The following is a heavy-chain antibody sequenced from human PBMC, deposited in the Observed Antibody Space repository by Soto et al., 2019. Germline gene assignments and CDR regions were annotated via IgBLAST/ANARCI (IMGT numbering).Heavy chain of an antibody. CDR2: INHSGST. D-gene: IGHD3-10*01. CDR3: ARVTNYGSGSPRGYYMDV. V-gene: IGHV4-34*01. J-gene: IGHJ6*03. Sequence: SETLSLTCAVYGGSFSGYYWSWIRQPPGKGLEWIGEINHSGSTNYNPSLKSRVTISVDTSKNQFSLKLSSVTAADTAVYYCARVTNYGSGSPRGYYMDVWGKGTTVTVSS. CDR1: GGSFSGYY.